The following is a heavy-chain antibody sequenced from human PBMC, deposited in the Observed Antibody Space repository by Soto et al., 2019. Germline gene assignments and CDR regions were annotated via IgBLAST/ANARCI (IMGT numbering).Heavy chain of an antibody. CDR1: GVSISSSSW. CDR3: APYYDSSGYRFDY. CDR2: ILHSGST. J-gene: IGHJ4*02. V-gene: IGHV4-4*02. Sequence: SETLSLTCAVSGVSISSSSWWSWLRQPPGKGLEWIGEILHSGSTNYNPSLKSRVSMSVDKSKNQFSLNLSSVTAADTAVYYSAPYYDSSGYRFDYWGQGTLVTLSS. D-gene: IGHD3-22*01.